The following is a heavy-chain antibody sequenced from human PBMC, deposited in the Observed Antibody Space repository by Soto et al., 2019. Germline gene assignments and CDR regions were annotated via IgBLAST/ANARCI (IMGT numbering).Heavy chain of an antibody. V-gene: IGHV3-48*02. D-gene: IGHD3-10*01. J-gene: IGHJ6*02. CDR3: ASSRFGELLTPSYGMDV. Sequence: WGSLRLSCAASGFTVSSYSMNWVRQAPGKGLEWVSYISSSSSTIYYADSVKGRFTISRDNAKNSLYLQMNSLRDEDTAVYYCASSRFGELLTPSYGMDVWGQGTTVTVSS. CDR2: ISSSSSTI. CDR1: GFTVSSYS.